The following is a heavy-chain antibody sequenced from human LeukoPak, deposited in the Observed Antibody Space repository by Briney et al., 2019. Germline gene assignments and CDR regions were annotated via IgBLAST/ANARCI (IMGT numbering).Heavy chain of an antibody. D-gene: IGHD3-10*01. CDR3: ARFNYYGSGSYTYYYYYMDV. V-gene: IGHV4-61*02. CDR2: IYTSGST. Sequence: SETLSLTCTVSGGSISSGSYYWSWIRQPAGKGLEWIGRIYTSGSTNYNPSLKSRVTISVDTSKNQFSLKLSSVTAADTAVYYCARFNYYGSGSYTYYYYYMDVWGKGTTVTVSS. J-gene: IGHJ6*03. CDR1: GGSISSGSYY.